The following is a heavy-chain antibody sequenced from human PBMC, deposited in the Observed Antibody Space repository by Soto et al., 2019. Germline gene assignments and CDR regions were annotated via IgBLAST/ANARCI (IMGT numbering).Heavy chain of an antibody. D-gene: IGHD3-22*01. CDR3: AMGYDSSGYYTAEYFQH. Sequence: GASVKVSCKASGYTFTSYGISWVRQAPGQGLEWMGWISAYNGNTNYAQKLQGRVTMTTDTSTSTAYMELRSLRSDDTAVYYCAMGYDSSGYYTAEYFQHWGQGTLVTVSS. CDR1: GYTFTSYG. CDR2: ISAYNGNT. V-gene: IGHV1-18*01. J-gene: IGHJ1*01.